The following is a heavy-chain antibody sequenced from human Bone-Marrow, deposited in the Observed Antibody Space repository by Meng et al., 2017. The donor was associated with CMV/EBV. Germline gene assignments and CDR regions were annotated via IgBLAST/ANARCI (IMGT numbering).Heavy chain of an antibody. V-gene: IGHV4-59*12. CDR3: ASAQVVVAATRLTWFDH. CDR2: IYYSGST. D-gene: IGHD2-15*01. J-gene: IGHJ5*02. CDR1: GGSISSYY. Sequence: SETLSLTCTVSGGSISSYYWSWIRQPPGKGLEWIGYIYYSGSTNYNPSPKSRVTISVDTSKNQFSLKLSSVTAADTAVYYCASAQVVVAATRLTWFDHWGQGTLVTVSS.